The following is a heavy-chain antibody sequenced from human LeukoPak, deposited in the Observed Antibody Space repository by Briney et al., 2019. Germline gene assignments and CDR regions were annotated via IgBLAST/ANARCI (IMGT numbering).Heavy chain of an antibody. Sequence: GGSLRLSCVASGFPFSETAMTWVRQAPGKGLEWLSVITRGGSPYYADSVKGRFTISRDNARNTVYLQLNSLRNEDTALYYCAKEHLKYANDNRGSFDYWGHGTLATVSS. J-gene: IGHJ4*01. D-gene: IGHD3-22*01. CDR3: AKEHLKYANDNRGSFDY. CDR2: ITRGGSP. V-gene: IGHV3-23*01. CDR1: GFPFSETA.